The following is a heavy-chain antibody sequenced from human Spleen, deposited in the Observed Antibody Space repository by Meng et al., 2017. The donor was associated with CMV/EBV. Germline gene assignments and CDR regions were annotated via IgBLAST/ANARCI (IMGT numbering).Heavy chain of an antibody. D-gene: IGHD4-11*01. CDR2: ISSSSSYI. CDR3: AKDERDYSVYYYYAMDV. Sequence: GGSLRLSCAASGFTFSSYSMNWVRQAPGKGLEWVSSISSSSSYIYYADSVKGRFTISRDNAKNSLYLQMNSLRAEDTAVYYCAKDERDYSVYYYYAMDVWGQGTTVTVSS. J-gene: IGHJ6*02. V-gene: IGHV3-21*01. CDR1: GFTFSSYS.